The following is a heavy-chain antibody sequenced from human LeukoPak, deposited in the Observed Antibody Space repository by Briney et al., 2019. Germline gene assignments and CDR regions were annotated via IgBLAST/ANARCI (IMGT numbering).Heavy chain of an antibody. V-gene: IGHV3-30*02. D-gene: IGHD1-26*01. CDR1: GFTFSSYG. CDR2: IRYDGSNK. CDR3: AKDAAEGVGASFDY. Sequence: GGSLRLSCAASGFTFSSYGMHWVRQAPGKGLEWVAFIRYDGSNKYYADSVKGRFTISRDNSKNTLYLQMNSLRAEDTAVYYCAKDAAEGVGASFDYWGQGTLVTVSS. J-gene: IGHJ4*02.